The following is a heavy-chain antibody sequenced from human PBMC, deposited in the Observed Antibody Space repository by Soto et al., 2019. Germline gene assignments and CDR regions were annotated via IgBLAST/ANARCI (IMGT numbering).Heavy chain of an antibody. J-gene: IGHJ4*02. V-gene: IGHV2-26*01. Sequence: QVTLKESGPVLVKPTETLTLTCTVSGFSLSNARMGVSWIRQPPGKALEWLAHIFSNDEKSYSTSLKSRLTISKDTSKSQVVLTMTNMDPVDTATYYCARIKYGDYGVSSAHVDYWGQGTLVTVSS. CDR2: IFSNDEK. CDR1: GFSLSNARMG. CDR3: ARIKYGDYGVSSAHVDY. D-gene: IGHD4-17*01.